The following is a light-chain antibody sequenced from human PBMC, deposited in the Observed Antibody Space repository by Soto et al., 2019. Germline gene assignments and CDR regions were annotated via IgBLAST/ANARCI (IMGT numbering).Light chain of an antibody. Sequence: QSALTQPASVSGSPGQSITISCTGTSSDVGGYNYVSWYQQHPGKAPKLMIYDGSNRPSGVSNRFSGSKSGNTASLTISGLQAEDEADYYCSSYTSSSLHVFGTGTKLTVL. J-gene: IGLJ1*01. V-gene: IGLV2-14*01. CDR3: SSYTSSSLHV. CDR1: SSDVGGYNY. CDR2: DGS.